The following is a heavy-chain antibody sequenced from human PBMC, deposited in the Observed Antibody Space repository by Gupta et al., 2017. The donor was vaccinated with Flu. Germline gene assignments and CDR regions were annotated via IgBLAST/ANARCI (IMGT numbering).Heavy chain of an antibody. Sequence: EMQLVESGGGLVQPGGSLRLPCAASGFTFSTFYLQWVRQAPGKGLVWVSRINPDGSHTTYAESVKGRFTISRDNAKNTLYLQMNSLGDDDTAVYYCATVTSGCWGQGTLVTVSS. CDR3: ATVTSGC. CDR2: INPDGSHT. V-gene: IGHV3-74*03. CDR1: GFTFSTFY. D-gene: IGHD4-17*01. J-gene: IGHJ4*02.